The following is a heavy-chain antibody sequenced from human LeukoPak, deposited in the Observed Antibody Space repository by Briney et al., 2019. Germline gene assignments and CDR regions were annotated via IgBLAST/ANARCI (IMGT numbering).Heavy chain of an antibody. CDR1: GFTFSNYW. J-gene: IGHJ3*02. D-gene: IGHD3-10*01. V-gene: IGHV3-74*01. CDR3: AREFEGQEAGAYGSGSYDVFDI. CDR2: MTIDSSST. Sequence: TGGSLRLSCAASGFTFSNYWMHWVRRAPGKGLVWVSRMTIDSSSTSYADSVKGRFTISRDNAKNTLYLRMNSLRAEDTAVYYCAREFEGQEAGAYGSGSYDVFDIWGQGTMVTVSS.